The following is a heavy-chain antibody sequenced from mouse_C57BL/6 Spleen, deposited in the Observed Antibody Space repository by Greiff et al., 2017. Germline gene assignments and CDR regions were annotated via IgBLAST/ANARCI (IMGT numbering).Heavy chain of an antibody. J-gene: IGHJ4*01. Sequence: EVQLVESGPGLVKPSQSLSLTCSVTAYSITSGYYWNWIRQFPGNKLEWMGYISYDGSNNYNPSLKTRISITRDTSKNQFFLKLNSVTTEDTATNYRARGGSYYAMDYWGQGTSVTVSS. CDR1: AYSITSGYY. V-gene: IGHV3-6*01. CDR3: ARGGSYYAMDY. CDR2: ISYDGSN.